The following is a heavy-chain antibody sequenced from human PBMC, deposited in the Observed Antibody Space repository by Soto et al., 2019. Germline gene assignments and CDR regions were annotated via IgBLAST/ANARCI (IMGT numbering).Heavy chain of an antibody. V-gene: IGHV1-18*01. D-gene: IGHD5-12*01. CDR1: GYTFFTYD. Sequence: QVHLVQSGVEVKTPGASVKVSCQASGYTFFTYDISWVRQAPGKGLEWMGWISTYSGDTKDAQKFQGRVTMTTDTSMTTGYLELRSLRSDDTAGYYCARHHGPTTSEKWVDPWCQGTLVTVSS. CDR3: ARHHGPTTSEKWVDP. CDR2: ISTYSGDT. J-gene: IGHJ5*02.